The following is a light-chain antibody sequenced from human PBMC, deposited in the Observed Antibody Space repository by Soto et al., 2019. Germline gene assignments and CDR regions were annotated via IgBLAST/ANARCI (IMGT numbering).Light chain of an antibody. J-gene: IGLJ1*01. Sequence: QSALTQPASVSGSPGQSITISCTGTSSDVGTYNLVSWYQQHPGKAPKVMIYEGSKRPSGVSNRCSGSKSGNTASLTISGLQAEDEADYYCCSFAGRSSYVFGTGTKLTVL. V-gene: IGLV2-23*01. CDR1: SSDVGTYNL. CDR3: CSFAGRSSYV. CDR2: EGS.